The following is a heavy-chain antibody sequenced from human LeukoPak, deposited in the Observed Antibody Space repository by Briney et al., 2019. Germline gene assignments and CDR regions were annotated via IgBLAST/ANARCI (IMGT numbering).Heavy chain of an antibody. Sequence: SVKVSCKASGYTFTGYYMHWVRQAPGQGLEWMGRIIPILGIANYAQKFQGRVTITADKSTSTAYMELSSLRSEDTAVYYCASNSGPYCGGDCYADPNYYYYGMDVWGQGTTVTVSS. D-gene: IGHD2-21*02. V-gene: IGHV1-69*02. CDR3: ASNSGPYCGGDCYADPNYYYYGMDV. CDR1: GYTFTGYY. J-gene: IGHJ6*02. CDR2: IIPILGIA.